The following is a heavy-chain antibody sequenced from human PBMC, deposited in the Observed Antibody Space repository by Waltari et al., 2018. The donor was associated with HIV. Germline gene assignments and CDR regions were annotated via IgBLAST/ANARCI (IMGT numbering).Heavy chain of an antibody. Sequence: HVQLVQSGAEANTPGASLKVSCKASGYTLTSSGIGWVPQAPGQGLEWMGWISAHTGNTKYEQKFQGGVTLTTDTSTSTAYMELRSLRSDDTAVYYCARGWHYYDTSGYYSYFDYWGQGTLVTVSS. CDR3: ARGWHYYDTSGYYSYFDY. CDR1: GYTLTSSG. CDR2: ISAHTGNT. J-gene: IGHJ4*02. V-gene: IGHV1-18*01. D-gene: IGHD3-22*01.